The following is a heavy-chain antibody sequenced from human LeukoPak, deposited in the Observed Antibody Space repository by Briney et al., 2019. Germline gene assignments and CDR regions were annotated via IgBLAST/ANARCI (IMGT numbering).Heavy chain of an antibody. J-gene: IGHJ5*02. V-gene: IGHV3-30*04. CDR1: GFTFSNYA. CDR2: ISYDGRNK. CDR3: ARDDFGFDP. Sequence: PGGSLRLSCAASGFTFSNYAMHWVLQAPGKGLEWVAVISYDGRNKYYADSVKGRFTISRDNSKNTLYLQMNSLRVRDTAVYYCARDDFGFDPWGQGTLVTVSS. D-gene: IGHD4/OR15-4a*01.